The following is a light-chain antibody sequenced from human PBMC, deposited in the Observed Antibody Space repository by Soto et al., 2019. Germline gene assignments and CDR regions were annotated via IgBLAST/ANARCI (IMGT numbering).Light chain of an antibody. V-gene: IGKV3-15*01. CDR2: ETS. CDR1: QSMRSN. Sequence: EIVMTQSPATLSVSPGERATLSCGASQSMRSNLAWYRHKPGQAPSLLIYETSTRATGIPARFSGSGSGTEFTLTISSLQSEDIAIYYCQHYDNWPFTFGQGTKVDI. CDR3: QHYDNWPFT. J-gene: IGKJ2*01.